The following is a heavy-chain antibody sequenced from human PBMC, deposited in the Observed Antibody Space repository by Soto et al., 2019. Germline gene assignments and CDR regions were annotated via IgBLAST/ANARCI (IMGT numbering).Heavy chain of an antibody. CDR3: ARVLLERRHYFGMDV. J-gene: IGHJ6*02. V-gene: IGHV4-4*07. D-gene: IGHD1-1*01. CDR2: MYGSGST. Sequence: QVHLRESGPGLVKASETLSLTCTVSGESISSYYWSWIRQPAGKGLEWIGRMYGSGSTNYSPSLKSRGTMSVDTSKNQFSLKLSSVTAADTAVYYCARVLLERRHYFGMDVWGQGTTVTVSS. CDR1: GESISSYY.